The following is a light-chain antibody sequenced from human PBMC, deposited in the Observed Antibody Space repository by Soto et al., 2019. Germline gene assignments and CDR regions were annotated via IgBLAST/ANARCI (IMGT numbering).Light chain of an antibody. Sequence: EIVLTQSPGTLSLFPGERATLSCRASQTISSSFVAWYQQKPGQAPRLLIYGSSTRATGIPDRFSGSGSGTDITLTITRLDPEDFAVYYCQQFGISPRTFGQGTKLE. J-gene: IGKJ2*01. CDR2: GSS. CDR1: QTISSSF. V-gene: IGKV3-20*01. CDR3: QQFGISPRT.